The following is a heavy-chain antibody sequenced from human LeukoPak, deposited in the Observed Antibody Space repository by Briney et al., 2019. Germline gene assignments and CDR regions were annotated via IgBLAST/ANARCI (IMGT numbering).Heavy chain of an antibody. CDR3: ARVGSDGGYYFDY. J-gene: IGHJ4*02. V-gene: IGHV3-21*01. CDR2: ISSSSSYI. CDR1: GFTFSSYS. D-gene: IGHD2-15*01. Sequence: PGGSLRLSCAASGFTFSSYSMNWVRQAPGKGLEWVSSISSSSSYIYYADSVKGRFTISRDNAKNSLYLQMNSLRAEDTAVYYCARVGSDGGYYFDYWGQGTLVTVSS.